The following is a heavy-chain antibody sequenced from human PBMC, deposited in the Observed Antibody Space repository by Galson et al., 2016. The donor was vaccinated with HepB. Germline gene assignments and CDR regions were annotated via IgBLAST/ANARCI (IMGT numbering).Heavy chain of an antibody. CDR1: GGSISNISYY. Sequence: ETLSLTCTVSGGSISNISYYWAWLRQPPGKGLEWIGNIYSSGNTYYKPSLKSRVTISVDTSKNQFSLRLNSVTAADTAVYYCARPGSGSGWDWFDPWGQGTLVTVSS. CDR2: IYSSGNT. CDR3: ARPGSGSGWDWFDP. D-gene: IGHD6-19*01. J-gene: IGHJ5*02. V-gene: IGHV4-39*01.